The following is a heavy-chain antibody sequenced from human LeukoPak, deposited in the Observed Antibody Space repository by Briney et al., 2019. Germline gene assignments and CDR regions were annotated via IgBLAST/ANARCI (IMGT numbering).Heavy chain of an antibody. CDR1: GFSFRSYA. V-gene: IGHV3-23*01. CDR2: ISGSGGST. Sequence: PGGSLRLSCAASGFSFRSYAMSWVRQAPGKGLEWVSAISGSGGSTYYADSVKGRFTISRDNSKNTLYLQMNSLRAEDTAVYYCARVSELLAGIDYWGQGTLVTVSS. CDR3: ARVSELLAGIDY. D-gene: IGHD6-19*01. J-gene: IGHJ4*02.